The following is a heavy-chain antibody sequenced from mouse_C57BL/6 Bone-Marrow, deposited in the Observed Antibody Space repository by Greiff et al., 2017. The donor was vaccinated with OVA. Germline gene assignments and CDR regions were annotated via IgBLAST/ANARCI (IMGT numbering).Heavy chain of an antibody. D-gene: IGHD1-1*01. CDR3: ARRIYYYGSSWYFDV. CDR2: INPGSGGT. V-gene: IGHV1-54*01. Sequence: QVQLQQSGAELVRPGTSVTVSCKASGYAFTNYLIEWVKQRPGQGLEWIGVINPGSGGTNYNEKFKGKATLTADKSSSTAYMQLSSLTSEDSAVYFCARRIYYYGSSWYFDVWGTGTTVTVSS. CDR1: GYAFTNYL. J-gene: IGHJ1*03.